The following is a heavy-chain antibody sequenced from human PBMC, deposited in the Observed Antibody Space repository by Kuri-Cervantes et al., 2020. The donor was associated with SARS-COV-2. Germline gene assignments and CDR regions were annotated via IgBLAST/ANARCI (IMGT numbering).Heavy chain of an antibody. Sequence: ASVKVSCKASSYTFTTYGISWVRQAPGQGLEWMAIISPIVGDTTYAQRFRDRLSVTMDTSTSTVYMEMSSLTSEDTAVYYCARSSSGSYSDFEYWGQGTPVTVSS. V-gene: IGHV1-46*01. CDR1: SYTFTTYG. CDR3: ARSSSGSYSDFEY. J-gene: IGHJ4*02. D-gene: IGHD1-26*01. CDR2: ISPIVGDT.